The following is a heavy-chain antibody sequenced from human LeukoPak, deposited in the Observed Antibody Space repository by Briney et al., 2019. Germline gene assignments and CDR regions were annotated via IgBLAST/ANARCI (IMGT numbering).Heavy chain of an antibody. CDR2: IIPIFGTA. CDR3: ANMYYGSGSDYYYYGMDV. V-gene: IGHV1-69*06. CDR1: GGTFSSYA. J-gene: IGHJ6*04. D-gene: IGHD3-10*01. Sequence: ASVKVSCRASGGTFSSYAISWVRQAPGQGLEWMGGIIPIFGTANYAQKFQGRVTITADKSTSTAYMELSSLRSEDTAVYYCANMYYGSGSDYYYYGMDVWGKGTTVTVSS.